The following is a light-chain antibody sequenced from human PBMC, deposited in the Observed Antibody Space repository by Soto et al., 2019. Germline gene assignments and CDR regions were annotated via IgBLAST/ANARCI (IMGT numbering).Light chain of an antibody. Sequence: DIVLTQSPGTLCLSPGERATLSCRASQSVGSNYLAWYQQKPGQAPRLLIYGASSRATGIPDRFSGSGSGTDFTLTISRLEPEDFAVYYCQQYGNSPWTFGQGTKVDI. V-gene: IGKV3-20*01. J-gene: IGKJ1*01. CDR1: QSVGSNY. CDR3: QQYGNSPWT. CDR2: GAS.